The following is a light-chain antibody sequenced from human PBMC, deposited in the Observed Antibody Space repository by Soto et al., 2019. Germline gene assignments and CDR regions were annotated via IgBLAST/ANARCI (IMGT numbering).Light chain of an antibody. J-gene: IGLJ1*01. CDR2: DVS. CDR3: CSYAGSTDV. CDR1: SSDVGGYNY. V-gene: IGLV2-11*01. Sequence: QSALTQPRSVSGSPGQSVTISCTGTSSDVGGYNYVSWYQQHPGKAPKLMIYDVSKRPSGVPDRFSGSKSGNTASLTISGLQAEHEADYYCCSYAGSTDVFGTGTKLTVL.